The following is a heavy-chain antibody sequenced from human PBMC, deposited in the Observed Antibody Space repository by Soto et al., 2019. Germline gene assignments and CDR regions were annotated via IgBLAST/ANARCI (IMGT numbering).Heavy chain of an antibody. CDR1: GLTVSRYV. V-gene: IGHV1-69*06. CDR2: VIPLLGTV. Sequence: QVQLVQSGPEVKQPGSSVKVSCRASGLTVSRYVIIWVRQAPGQGLEWMGGVIPLLGTVNYEQRFRGRVTIAAEKATSTAYIELHSLRSEDTAVYYCACLVYSKGSASWGQGTLVTVSS. CDR3: ACLVYSKGSAS. D-gene: IGHD4-4*01. J-gene: IGHJ4*02.